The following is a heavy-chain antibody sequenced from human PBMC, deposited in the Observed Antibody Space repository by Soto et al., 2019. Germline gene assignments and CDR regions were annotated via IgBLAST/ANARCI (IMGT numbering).Heavy chain of an antibody. CDR1: GFTFSNAW. CDR2: IKSKTDGGTT. CDR3: TTDRVPMVRGVITPYYYGMDV. Sequence: GGSLRLSCAASGFTFSNAWMSWVRQAPGKGLEWVGRIKSKTDGGTTDYAAPVKGRFTISRDDSKNTLYLQMNSLKTEDTAVYYCTTDRVPMVRGVITPYYYGMDVWGQGTTVTVSS. J-gene: IGHJ6*02. V-gene: IGHV3-15*01. D-gene: IGHD3-10*01.